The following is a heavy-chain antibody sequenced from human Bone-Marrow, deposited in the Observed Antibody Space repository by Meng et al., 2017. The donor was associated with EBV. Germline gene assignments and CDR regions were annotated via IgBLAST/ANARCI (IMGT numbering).Heavy chain of an antibody. Sequence: QVPLQDADPGLVKPSGTLSLTCAVSGGSINSSNCCVWVRQPPGKGLGCIGEIYHSGGTNPSLQSRVTISVDKAKNHFSLKLRSVTAADTAVYYCARNLLALAVNEDYFNFWGQGSLVTVSS. CDR3: ARNLLALAVNEDYFNF. V-gene: IGHV4-4*02. CDR2: IYHSGGT. CDR1: GGSINSSNC. J-gene: IGHJ4*02. D-gene: IGHD6-19*01.